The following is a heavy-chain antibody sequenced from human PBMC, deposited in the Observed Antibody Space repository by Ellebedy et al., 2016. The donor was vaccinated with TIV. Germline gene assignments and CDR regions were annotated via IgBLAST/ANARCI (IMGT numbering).Heavy chain of an antibody. D-gene: IGHD6-19*01. V-gene: IGHV5-51*01. J-gene: IGHJ4*02. CDR1: GYSFTSDW. CDR3: ARPIAVSGTGLFDY. CDR2: IWPGDSDT. Sequence: GESLKISCRASGYSFTSDWIGWVRQMPGKGLEWMGMIWPGDSDTRYSPSFRGQVTISVDKSISTAYLPWSRLKASDSAMYYCARPIAVSGTGLFDYWGQGTLVTVSS.